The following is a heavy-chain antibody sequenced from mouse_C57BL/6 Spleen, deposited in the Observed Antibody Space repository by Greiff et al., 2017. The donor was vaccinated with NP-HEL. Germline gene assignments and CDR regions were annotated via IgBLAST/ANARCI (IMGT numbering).Heavy chain of an antibody. V-gene: IGHV5-17*01. CDR3: ARPPAMDY. CDR1: GFTFSDYG. J-gene: IGHJ4*01. CDR2: ISSGSSTI. Sequence: EVQLEEPGAGLVKPGGSLKLSCAASGFTFSDYGMHWVRQGPEKGLEWIGYISSGSSTIYYADTVKGRFTISRDNAKNTMFLQMTSLRSEDTAMYYCARPPAMDYWGQGTSVTVSS.